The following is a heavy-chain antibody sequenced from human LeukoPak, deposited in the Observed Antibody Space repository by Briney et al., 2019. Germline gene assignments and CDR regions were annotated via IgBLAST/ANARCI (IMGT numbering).Heavy chain of an antibody. V-gene: IGHV3-30-3*01. J-gene: IGHJ6*03. Sequence: GRSLRLSCAASGFTFSSYAMHWVRQAPGKGLEWVAVISYDGSNKYYADSVKGRFTISRDNSKNTLYLQMNSLRAEDTAVYYCARDLTVARWLQLGYYYYYYMDVWGKGTTVTVSS. D-gene: IGHD5-24*01. CDR1: GFTFSSYA. CDR2: ISYDGSNK. CDR3: ARDLTVARWLQLGYYYYYYMDV.